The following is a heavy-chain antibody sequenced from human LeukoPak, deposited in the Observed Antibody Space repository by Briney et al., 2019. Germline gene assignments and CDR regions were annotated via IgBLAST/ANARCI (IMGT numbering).Heavy chain of an antibody. CDR3: AKEGRSLQTY. CDR2: IKEDGTET. J-gene: IGHJ4*02. V-gene: IGHV3-7*03. CDR1: GFLFSSNW. D-gene: IGHD5-24*01. Sequence: GGSLRLSCAASGFLFSSNWMSWVRLAPGKGLEWVANIKEDGTETYYVDSVKGRFTISRDNAKNSLYLQMNSLRVEDTAVYYCAKEGRSLQTYWGQGTLVTVSS.